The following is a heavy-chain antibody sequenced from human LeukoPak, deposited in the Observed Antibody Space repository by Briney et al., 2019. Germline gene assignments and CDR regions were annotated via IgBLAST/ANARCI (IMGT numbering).Heavy chain of an antibody. CDR1: GGSISSYY. V-gene: IGHV4-59*01. Sequence: SETLSLTCTVSGGSISSYYWSWLRQPPGKGLEWIGYIYYSGSTNYDPSLKSRVTISVDTSKNQFSLTLSSVTAADTAVYYCARSRRGYNWNDGVYYWGQGTLVTVSS. J-gene: IGHJ4*02. D-gene: IGHD1-1*01. CDR2: IYYSGST. CDR3: ARSRRGYNWNDGVYY.